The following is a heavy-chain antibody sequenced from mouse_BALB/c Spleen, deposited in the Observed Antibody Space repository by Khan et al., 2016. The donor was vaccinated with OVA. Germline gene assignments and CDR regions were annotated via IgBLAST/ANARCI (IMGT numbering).Heavy chain of an antibody. V-gene: IGHV1S56*01. CDR3: SREGLRGVAMDY. CDR1: GYTFTAYD. D-gene: IGHD2-4*01. J-gene: IGHJ4*01. CDR2: IYPGDGST. Sequence: QVQLKQSGPELVKPGALVKISCKASGYTFTAYDINWVKQRPGQGLEWIGWIYPGDGSTKYNEIFKGRATLTADKSSHTAYMQLSSLTSATSAVYFWSREGLRGVAMDYWGQGTSVSVSS.